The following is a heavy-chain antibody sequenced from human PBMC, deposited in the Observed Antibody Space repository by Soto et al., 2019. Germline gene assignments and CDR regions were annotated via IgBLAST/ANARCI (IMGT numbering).Heavy chain of an antibody. Sequence: QVQLQQWGAGLLKPSETLSLTCDVFAGSFSRYYWSWIRQPPGKGLEWIGEINHSGSTNHNPSLKSRATLSVDTSKNQVSLKLSSVTAADTAVYYCAGARGYNYGYEFWGQGTLVTVSS. V-gene: IGHV4-34*02. CDR3: AGARGYNYGYEF. D-gene: IGHD5-18*01. CDR1: AGSFSRYY. J-gene: IGHJ4*02. CDR2: INHSGST.